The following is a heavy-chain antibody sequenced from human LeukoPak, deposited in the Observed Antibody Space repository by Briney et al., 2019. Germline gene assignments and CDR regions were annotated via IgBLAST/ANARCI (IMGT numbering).Heavy chain of an antibody. CDR3: ASQLDCSSTSCYDYYYYYMDV. D-gene: IGHD2-2*01. J-gene: IGHJ6*03. Sequence: SETLSLTCTVSGGSISSYYWSWIRQPPGKGLEWIGYIYYSGSTNYNPSLKSRVTISVDTSKNQFSLTLSSVTAADTAVYYCASQLDCSSTSCYDYYYYYMDVWGKGTTVTVSS. V-gene: IGHV4-59*01. CDR2: IYYSGST. CDR1: GGSISSYY.